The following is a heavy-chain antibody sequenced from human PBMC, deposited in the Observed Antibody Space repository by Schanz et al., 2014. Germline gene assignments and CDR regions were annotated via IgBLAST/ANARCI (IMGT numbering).Heavy chain of an antibody. CDR2: IKQDGSAK. CDR1: GFTFSRYW. CDR3: TRDRGALINHNDALDL. V-gene: IGHV3-7*01. D-gene: IGHD3-16*01. J-gene: IGHJ3*01. Sequence: EVQLVESGGGLVQPGGSLRLCCVASGFTFSRYWMTWVRQAPGKGLEWVANIKQDGSAKNYVDSVKGRFTISRDNPKNSLCLQMNSLRSEDTAVYYCTRDRGALINHNDALDLWGQGTMVSVSS.